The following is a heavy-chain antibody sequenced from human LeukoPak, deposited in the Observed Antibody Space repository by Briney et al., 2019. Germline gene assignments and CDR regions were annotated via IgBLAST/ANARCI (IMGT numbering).Heavy chain of an antibody. J-gene: IGHJ5*01. CDR3: ARANLYSSGWFDY. V-gene: IGHV3-11*06. Sequence: GGSLRLSRTASGFTFSDYYMSWIRQAPGKGLEWVSYISSSSSYTNYADSVKGRFTISRDNAKNSLYLQMNSLRAEDTAVYYCARANLYSSGWFDYWGQGTLVTVSS. CDR2: ISSSSSYT. D-gene: IGHD6-19*01. CDR1: GFTFSDYY.